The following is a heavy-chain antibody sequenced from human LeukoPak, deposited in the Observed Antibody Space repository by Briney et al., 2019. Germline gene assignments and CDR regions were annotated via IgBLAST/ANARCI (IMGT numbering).Heavy chain of an antibody. CDR3: ARIRARPFGSSSGQPAYYYYGMDV. V-gene: IGHV3-7*01. D-gene: IGHD6-19*01. CDR1: GFTFSNYD. CDR2: IKQDGSEK. J-gene: IGHJ6*02. Sequence: GGSLRLSCTASGFTFSNYDMNWVRQTPGKGLEWVANIKQDGSEKYYVDSVKGRFTISRDNAKNSLYLQMNSLRAEDTAVYYCARIRARPFGSSSGQPAYYYYGMDVWGQGTTVTVSS.